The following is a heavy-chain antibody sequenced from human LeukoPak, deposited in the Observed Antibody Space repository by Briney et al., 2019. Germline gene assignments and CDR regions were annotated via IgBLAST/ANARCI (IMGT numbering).Heavy chain of an antibody. D-gene: IGHD2-21*01. V-gene: IGHV1-18*01. Sequence: ASVKVSCKASGYTFTSYGISWVRQAPGQGLEWMGWISAYNGNTNYAQKLQGRVTMTTDTSTSTAYMELRSLRSDDTAVYYCACSVTPNCGGDCYSRFDYWGQGTLVTVSS. CDR1: GYTFTSYG. CDR2: ISAYNGNT. J-gene: IGHJ4*02. CDR3: ACSVTPNCGGDCYSRFDY.